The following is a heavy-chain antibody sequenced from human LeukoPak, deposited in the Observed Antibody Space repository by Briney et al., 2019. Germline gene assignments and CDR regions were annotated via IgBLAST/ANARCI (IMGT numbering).Heavy chain of an antibody. J-gene: IGHJ3*02. V-gene: IGHV5-51*01. Sequence: GESLKISCQGSGYSFTSYWIGWVRQMPGKGLEWMGIIYPGDSDTRYSPSFQGQVTISADKSISTAYLQWSSLKASDTAMYYCARPYYYDSSGDAFDIWGQGTMVTVSS. D-gene: IGHD3-22*01. CDR2: IYPGDSDT. CDR3: ARPYYYDSSGDAFDI. CDR1: GYSFTSYW.